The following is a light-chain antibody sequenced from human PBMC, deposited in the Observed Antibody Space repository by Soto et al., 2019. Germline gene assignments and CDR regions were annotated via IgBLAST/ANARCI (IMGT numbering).Light chain of an antibody. J-gene: IGKJ5*01. CDR2: DAS. Sequence: EIVLTQSPATLSLSPGERATLSCRASQSVENYLAWYQQKPGQAPRLLIYDASNRATGIPARFSGSGSGTDFTLIISSLESEDFAVYYCQQRGNWPRITFGQGTRLEIK. CDR1: QSVENY. CDR3: QQRGNWPRIT. V-gene: IGKV3-11*01.